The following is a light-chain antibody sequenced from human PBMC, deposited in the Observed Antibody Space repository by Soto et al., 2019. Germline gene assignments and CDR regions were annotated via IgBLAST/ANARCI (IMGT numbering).Light chain of an antibody. CDR3: QQYNNWPPTFT. CDR2: GAS. Sequence: EIVMTQSPATLSVSPGERATLSCRASQSVSSNLAWYQQKPGQAPRLLIYGASTRANGIPARFSASGSGTEFTLAISSLQSEDFAVYYCQQYNNWPPTFTFGQGTKLEIK. CDR1: QSVSSN. V-gene: IGKV3-15*01. J-gene: IGKJ2*01.